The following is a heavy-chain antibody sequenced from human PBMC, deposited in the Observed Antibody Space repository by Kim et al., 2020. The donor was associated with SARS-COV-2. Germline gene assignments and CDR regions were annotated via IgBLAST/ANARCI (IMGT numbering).Heavy chain of an antibody. CDR3: ARPTGYTTSWYWFDY. D-gene: IGHD6-13*01. CDR1: GGSISNYY. Sequence: SETLSLTCTVSGGSISNYYWTWIRQPPGKGLEWIGYIFYSGSTNYNPSLKSRVTISVDPSKNQFSLKLTSVTAVDTAVYYCARPTGYTTSWYWFDYWGQG. CDR2: IFYSGST. J-gene: IGHJ4*02. V-gene: IGHV4-59*13.